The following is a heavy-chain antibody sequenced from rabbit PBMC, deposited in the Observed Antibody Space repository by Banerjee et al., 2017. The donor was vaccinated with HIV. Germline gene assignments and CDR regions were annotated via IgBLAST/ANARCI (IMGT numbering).Heavy chain of an antibody. J-gene: IGHJ4*01. CDR3: VRGGL. Sequence: QEQLVESGGGLVTLGGSLKLSCKASGFSFSSSYYMCWVRQAPGKGLEWIACIYAGSSGSTYYATWAKGRFTISKTSSTTVTLQMTSLTAADTATYFCVRGGLWGPGTLVTVS. CDR1: GFSFSSSYY. V-gene: IGHV1S45*01. CDR2: IYAGSSGST.